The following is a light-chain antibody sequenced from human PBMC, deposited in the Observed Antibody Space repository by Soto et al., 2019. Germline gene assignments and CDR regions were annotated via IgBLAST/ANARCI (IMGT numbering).Light chain of an antibody. CDR3: QQRSNWPPEIT. V-gene: IGKV3-11*01. CDR2: DAS. Sequence: EIVLTQSPATLSLSPGERATLSCRASQSVSSYLACYQQKPGQAPRLLIYDASNRATGIPARLSGSGSGTDFTLTISSLEPEDFAVYYCQQRSNWPPEITFGPGTKVDIK. CDR1: QSVSSY. J-gene: IGKJ3*01.